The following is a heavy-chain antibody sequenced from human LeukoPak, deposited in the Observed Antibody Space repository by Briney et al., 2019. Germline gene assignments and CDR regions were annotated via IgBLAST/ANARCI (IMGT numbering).Heavy chain of an antibody. D-gene: IGHD3-22*01. V-gene: IGHV3-11*01. Sequence: PGGSLRLSCAASGFTFSDYYMSWIRQAPGEGLEWISYISSSGGTISYADSVKGRFTSSRDIAKNSLYLQMNSLRAEDTAVYYCARLRADSSGSYYFDYWGQGTLVTVSS. CDR3: ARLRADSSGSYYFDY. J-gene: IGHJ4*02. CDR1: GFTFSDYY. CDR2: ISSSGGTI.